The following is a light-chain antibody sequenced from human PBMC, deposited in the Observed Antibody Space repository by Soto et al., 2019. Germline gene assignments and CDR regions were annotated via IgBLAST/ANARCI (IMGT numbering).Light chain of an antibody. CDR1: QSVSSN. Sequence: EIVMTQSPATLSVSPGERATLSCRASQSVSSNLAWYQQKPGQAPRLLIYGASTRATGIQARFSGSGSGTEFTLTISSLQSEDFAVYYCKQYNNWPLTFGGGTKVEIK. CDR3: KQYNNWPLT. CDR2: GAS. V-gene: IGKV3-15*01. J-gene: IGKJ4*01.